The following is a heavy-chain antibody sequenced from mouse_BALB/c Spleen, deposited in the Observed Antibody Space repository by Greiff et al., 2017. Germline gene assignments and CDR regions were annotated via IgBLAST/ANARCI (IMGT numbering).Heavy chain of an antibody. Sequence: QVHVKQSGAELVRPGSSVKISCKASGYAFSSYWMNWVKQRPGQGLEWIGQIYPGDGDTNYNGKFKGKATLTADKSSSTAYMQLSSLTSEDSAVYYCARSFITTAPCAYWGQGTLVTVSA. CDR2: IYPGDGDT. CDR1: GYAFSSYW. D-gene: IGHD1-2*01. J-gene: IGHJ3*01. CDR3: ARSFITTAPCAY. V-gene: IGHV1-80*01.